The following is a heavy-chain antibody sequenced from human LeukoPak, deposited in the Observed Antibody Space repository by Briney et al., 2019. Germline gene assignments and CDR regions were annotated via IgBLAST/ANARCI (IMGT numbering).Heavy chain of an antibody. D-gene: IGHD6-13*01. J-gene: IGHJ5*02. Sequence: GGSLRLSCAASGFTFSDYYMSWIRQAPGKGLEWVSYISSSGSTIYYADSVKGRFTISRDNAKNSLYLQMNSQRAEDTAVYYCARAGIAAANWFDPWGQGTLVTVSS. CDR1: GFTFSDYY. V-gene: IGHV3-11*01. CDR3: ARAGIAAANWFDP. CDR2: ISSSGSTI.